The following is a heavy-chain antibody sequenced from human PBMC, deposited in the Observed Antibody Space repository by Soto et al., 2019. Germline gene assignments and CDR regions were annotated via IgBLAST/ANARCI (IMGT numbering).Heavy chain of an antibody. CDR2: INHSGST. J-gene: IGHJ6*02. CDR1: GGSFSCYY. CDR3: ARDKVYDFWSGKTGYGMDV. D-gene: IGHD3-3*01. V-gene: IGHV4-34*01. Sequence: SETLSLTCAVYGGSFSCYYWSWIRQPPGKGLEWIGEINHSGSTNYNPSLKSRVTISVDTSKNQFSLKLSSVTAADTAVYYCARDKVYDFWSGKTGYGMDVWGQGTTVTVSS.